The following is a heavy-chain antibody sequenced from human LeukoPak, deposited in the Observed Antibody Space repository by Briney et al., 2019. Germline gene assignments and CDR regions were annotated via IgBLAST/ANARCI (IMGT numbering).Heavy chain of an antibody. Sequence: SESLSLTCTVSGGSISSYYWSWIRQPPGKGLEWIGYIYYSGSTNYNPSLKSRVTISVDTSKNQFSLKLSSVTAADTAVYYCAREVAAAGDHDAFDIWGQGTMVTVSS. CDR1: GGSISSYY. D-gene: IGHD6-13*01. CDR2: IYYSGST. CDR3: AREVAAAGDHDAFDI. V-gene: IGHV4-59*01. J-gene: IGHJ3*02.